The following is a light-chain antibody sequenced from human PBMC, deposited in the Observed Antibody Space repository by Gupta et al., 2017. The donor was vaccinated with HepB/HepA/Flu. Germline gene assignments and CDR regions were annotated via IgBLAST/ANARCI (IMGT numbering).Light chain of an antibody. V-gene: IGKV1-39*01. J-gene: IGKJ1*01. Sequence: IQMTQSPSSISASLGDRVTITCRLSQSISTYLNWYQQKPGKAPRLLIYAASSSQSEVSSRFRGSGSGTLFTLTISSLQPEDLAKYFCQQTYDTPWTFGHETKVEI. CDR2: AAS. CDR1: QSISTY. CDR3: QQTYDTPWT.